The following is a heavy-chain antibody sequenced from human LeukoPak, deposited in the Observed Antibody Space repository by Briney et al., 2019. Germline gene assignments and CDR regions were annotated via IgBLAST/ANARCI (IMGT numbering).Heavy chain of an antibody. CDR1: GYSISSGYD. V-gene: IGHV4-38-2*02. D-gene: IGHD4-23*01. J-gene: IGHJ4*02. CDR3: AGELGWEPK. CDR2: IYHNGRT. Sequence: SETLSLTCTVSGYSISSGYDWGWIRQPPGKGLEWIGSIYHNGRTYYNPSLKSRVTISVDTSKNQVSLKLSSVTAADTAVYYCAGELGWEPKWGQGTLVTVSS.